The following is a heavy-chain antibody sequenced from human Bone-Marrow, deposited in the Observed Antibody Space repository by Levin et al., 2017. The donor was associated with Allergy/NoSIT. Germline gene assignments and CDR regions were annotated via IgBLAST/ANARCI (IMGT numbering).Heavy chain of an antibody. CDR3: AKLQAGSGGGIFED. J-gene: IGHJ4*02. Sequence: GGSLRLSCAASGFTFSNYEINWVRQAPGKGLEWLSYISGGGETTYYADSVKGRFTISRDNAKDSLYLQLTNLRADDTAVYYCAKLQAGSGGGIFEDWGQGTLVTVSS. D-gene: IGHD6-25*01. V-gene: IGHV3-48*03. CDR2: ISGGGETT. CDR1: GFTFSNYE.